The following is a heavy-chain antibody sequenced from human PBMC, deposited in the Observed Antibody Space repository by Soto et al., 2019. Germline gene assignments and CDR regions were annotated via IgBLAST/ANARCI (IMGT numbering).Heavy chain of an antibody. CDR2: IPYSGGP. J-gene: IGHJ5*02. D-gene: IGHD3-10*02. Sequence: PSETLSLTCSVSGASMKNFFSSWIRQPPGKGLEWIGYIPYSGGPTYTPSLKSRVRIAIDTSRNQFSLRLTSVTSADTAVYYCAASELGLISVLGTWGQGTQVTVS. CDR3: AASELGLISVLGT. V-gene: IGHV4-59*01. CDR1: GASMKNFF.